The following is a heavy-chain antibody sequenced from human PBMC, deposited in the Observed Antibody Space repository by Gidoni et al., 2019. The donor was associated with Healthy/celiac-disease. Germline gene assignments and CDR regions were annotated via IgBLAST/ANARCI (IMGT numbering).Heavy chain of an antibody. Sequence: EVQLVESGGGLVKPGGSLRLSCAASGFTLSNAWLSWVRQAPGKGLEWVGRIKSKTDGGTTDYAAPVKGRFTISRDDSNNTLYLQMNSLKTEDTAVYYCTTQADGGSYFDYWGQGTLVTVSS. CDR1: GFTLSNAW. J-gene: IGHJ4*02. D-gene: IGHD1-26*01. V-gene: IGHV3-15*01. CDR2: IKSKTDGGTT. CDR3: TTQADGGSYFDY.